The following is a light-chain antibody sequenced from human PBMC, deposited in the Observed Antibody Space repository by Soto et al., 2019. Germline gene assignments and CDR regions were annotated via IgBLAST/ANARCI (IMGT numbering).Light chain of an antibody. V-gene: IGKV3-11*01. J-gene: IGKJ2*01. CDR3: QHRSNWHT. CDR2: EAS. Sequence: EVVLTQSPATLSLSPGERATLSCRASQNVTSYLAWYQQKPGQSPRLLIYEASNRDTGIPPRFSGSGSGTDFNLTISSLEPEDFAVYYCQHRSNWHTFGQGTKLEIK. CDR1: QNVTSY.